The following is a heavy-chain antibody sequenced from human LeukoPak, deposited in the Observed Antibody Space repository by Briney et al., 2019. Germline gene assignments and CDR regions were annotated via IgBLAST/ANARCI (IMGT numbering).Heavy chain of an antibody. Sequence: GGSLRLSCAASEFTFSNYAMTWVRQAPGKGLEWVSAISGSGGNTFYADSVKGRFTISRDNSKNTLYLQMNSLRAEDAAVYYCANSGSGSYYINYYYYYMDVWGKGTTVTISS. CDR1: EFTFSNYA. CDR2: ISGSGGNT. D-gene: IGHD3-10*01. J-gene: IGHJ6*03. V-gene: IGHV3-23*01. CDR3: ANSGSGSYYINYYYYYMDV.